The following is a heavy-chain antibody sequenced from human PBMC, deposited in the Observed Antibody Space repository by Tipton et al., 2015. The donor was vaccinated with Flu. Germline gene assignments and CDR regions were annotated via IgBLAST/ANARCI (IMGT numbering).Heavy chain of an antibody. CDR2: IYYSGTT. J-gene: IGHJ6*02. CDR3: ARDLWNDRRAYYYYGVDV. CDR1: GGSISTTIYY. Sequence: TLSLTCTVSGGSISTTIYYWGWVRQPSGKGLEWIGSIYYSGTTYYNPSLKSRVTIPIDASKNQFSLDLTSLTAADTAVYYCARDLWNDRRAYYYYGVDVWGQGTTVTVPS. D-gene: IGHD1-1*01. V-gene: IGHV4-39*07.